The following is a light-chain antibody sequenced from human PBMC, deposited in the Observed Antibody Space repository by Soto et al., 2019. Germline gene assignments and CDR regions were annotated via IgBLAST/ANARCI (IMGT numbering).Light chain of an antibody. Sequence: DIQLTQSPFLLSASVGDRVTITCRASQGISTYLAWHQQSPGKAPKLLIHAASTLQSGVPSRFSGSGSGTEFTLTISSLQPEDFATYYCQQFQSFPLTFGGGTKVEIK. J-gene: IGKJ4*01. CDR3: QQFQSFPLT. V-gene: IGKV1-9*01. CDR2: AAS. CDR1: QGISTY.